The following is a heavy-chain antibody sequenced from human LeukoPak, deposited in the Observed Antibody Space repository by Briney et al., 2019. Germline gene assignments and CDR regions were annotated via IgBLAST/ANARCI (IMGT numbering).Heavy chain of an antibody. Sequence: ASVKVSCKASGYAFTTYCINWVRQAPGQGLEWMGWIDTNTGKPAYAQGFTGRFAFSLDTSVSTAYLQISNLKTEDTAVYYCARHDNDDDFDYWGQGTLVTVSS. CDR1: GYAFTTYC. CDR3: ARHDNDDDFDY. J-gene: IGHJ4*02. CDR2: IDTNTGKP. V-gene: IGHV7-4-1*02. D-gene: IGHD3-16*01.